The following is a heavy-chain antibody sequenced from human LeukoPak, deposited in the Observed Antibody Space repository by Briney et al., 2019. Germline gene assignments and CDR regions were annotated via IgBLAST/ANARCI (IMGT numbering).Heavy chain of an antibody. V-gene: IGHV3-48*02. Sequence: PGGSLRLSCAASGFTFSSYSMNWVRQAPGKGLEWVSYISSSSSTIYYADSVKGRFTISRDNAKNSLYLQMNSLRDEDTAVYYRARGALLEWLLYFDYWGQGTLVTVSS. CDR3: ARGALLEWLLYFDY. J-gene: IGHJ4*02. D-gene: IGHD3-3*01. CDR2: ISSSSSTI. CDR1: GFTFSSYS.